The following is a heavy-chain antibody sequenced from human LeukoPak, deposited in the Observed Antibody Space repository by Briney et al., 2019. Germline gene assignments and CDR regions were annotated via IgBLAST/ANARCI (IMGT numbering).Heavy chain of an antibody. Sequence: GATVKISCKASGYTFTDYYMHWVQQAPGKGLEWMGRVDPEDGETIYAEKFQGRVTITADTSTDTAYMELSSLRSEDTAVYYCATMAAGGYSGSYQGSFDYWGQGTLVTVSS. V-gene: IGHV1-69-2*01. D-gene: IGHD1-26*01. CDR1: GYTFTDYY. J-gene: IGHJ4*02. CDR2: VDPEDGET. CDR3: ATMAAGGYSGSYQGSFDY.